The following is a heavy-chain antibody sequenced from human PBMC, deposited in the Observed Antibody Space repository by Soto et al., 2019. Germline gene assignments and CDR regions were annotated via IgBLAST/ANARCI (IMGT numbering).Heavy chain of an antibody. V-gene: IGHV1-24*01. J-gene: IGHJ4*02. Sequence: ASVKVSCKVSGYTLTELSMHWVRQAPGKGLEWMGGFDPEDGETIYAQKFQGRVTMTEDTSTDTAYMELSSLRSEDTAVYYCATASFYDFWSVSPYWGQGTLVTVSS. CDR1: GYTLTELS. D-gene: IGHD3-3*01. CDR2: FDPEDGET. CDR3: ATASFYDFWSVSPY.